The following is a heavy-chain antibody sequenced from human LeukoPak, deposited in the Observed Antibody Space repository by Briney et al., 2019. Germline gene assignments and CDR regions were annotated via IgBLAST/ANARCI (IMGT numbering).Heavy chain of an antibody. D-gene: IGHD4/OR15-4a*01. CDR2: KNPNSGGT. CDR1: GYTFTGYY. J-gene: IGHJ4*02. V-gene: IGHV1-2*02. Sequence: GASVKVSCKASGYTFTGYYMHWVRQAPGQGLEWMGWKNPNSGGTNYAQKFQGRVTMTRDTSISTAYKQLSSLRADDTAVYYCAREAPYGGLDYWGQGALVTVSS. CDR3: AREAPYGGLDY.